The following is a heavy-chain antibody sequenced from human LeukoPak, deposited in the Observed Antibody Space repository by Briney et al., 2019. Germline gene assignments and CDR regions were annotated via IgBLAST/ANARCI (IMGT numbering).Heavy chain of an antibody. CDR2: IYYSGST. Sequence: SETLSLTCSVSGGSISSLYWSWIRQPPGKGLEWIGYIYYSGSTNYNPSLKSRVTISVDTSKDQFSLKLSSVTAADTAVYYCARRLGSGYSYYFDYWGQGTLVTVSS. J-gene: IGHJ4*02. V-gene: IGHV4-59*08. D-gene: IGHD3-22*01. CDR3: ARRLGSGYSYYFDY. CDR1: GGSISSLY.